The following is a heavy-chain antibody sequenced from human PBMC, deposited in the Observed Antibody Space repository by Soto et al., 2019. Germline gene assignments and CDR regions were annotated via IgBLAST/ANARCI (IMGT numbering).Heavy chain of an antibody. CDR3: ARDRWKSSWFDP. J-gene: IGHJ5*02. V-gene: IGHV4-59*01. Sequence: QSLTCTVSGGSISSYYWSWIRQPPGKGLEWIGYIYYSGSTNYNPSLKNRVTISVDTSKNQFSLKLSSVTAADTAVYYCARDRWKSSWFDPWGQGTLVTVSS. CDR2: IYYSGST. D-gene: IGHD1-1*01. CDR1: GGSISSYY.